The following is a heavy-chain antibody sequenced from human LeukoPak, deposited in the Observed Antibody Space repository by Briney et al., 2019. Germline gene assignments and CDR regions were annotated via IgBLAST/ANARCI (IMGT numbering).Heavy chain of an antibody. CDR3: ARGLEYDFWSGNYSDAFDI. CDR1: GGSFRKSY. CDR2: INHSGGT. V-gene: IGHV4-34*01. J-gene: IGHJ3*02. Sequence: PSETLSLTCADYGGSFRKSYSCSIRQPPGKGLESIGEINHSGGTNYNPSLKSRVTISIDTSKNQFSLKLSSVTAADTALYYCARGLEYDFWSGNYSDAFDIWEEGTMVTVCS. D-gene: IGHD3-3*01.